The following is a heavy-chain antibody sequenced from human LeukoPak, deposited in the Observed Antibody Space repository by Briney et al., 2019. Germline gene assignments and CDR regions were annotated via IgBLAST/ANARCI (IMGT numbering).Heavy chain of an antibody. CDR1: GYTFSTSG. Sequence: ASVKVPCKASGYTFSTSGVSWVRHAPGQGLEWMGWIGAYNGNTNYAQKFQDRVTMTTDTSTSTAYMELRSLTSDDTAVYYCARDHDYDFDCWGQGTLVTVSS. D-gene: IGHD4-17*01. J-gene: IGHJ4*02. CDR3: ARDHDYDFDC. V-gene: IGHV1-18*01. CDR2: IGAYNGNT.